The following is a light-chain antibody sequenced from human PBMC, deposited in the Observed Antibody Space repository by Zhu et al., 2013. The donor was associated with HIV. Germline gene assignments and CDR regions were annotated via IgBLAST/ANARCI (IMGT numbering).Light chain of an antibody. CDR3: LQDSTYPLS. CDR2: AAS. CDR1: QGISTD. Sequence: AIQLTQSPSSLSASVGDRVTITCRASQGISTDLAWYQQKPGKVPKLLISAASTLQSAVPSRFSGSGYGTDFTLTISSLQPEDIATYYCLQDSTYPLSFGGGTRLEI. V-gene: IGKV1-6*01. J-gene: IGKJ4*01.